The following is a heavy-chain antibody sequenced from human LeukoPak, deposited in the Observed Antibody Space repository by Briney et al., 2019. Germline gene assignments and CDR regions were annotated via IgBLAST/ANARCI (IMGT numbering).Heavy chain of an antibody. CDR2: TSAYNGNT. D-gene: IGHD3-22*01. CDR1: GYTFTSYG. J-gene: IGHJ6*03. V-gene: IGHV1-18*01. Sequence: ASVKVSCKASGYTFTSYGISWVRQAPGQGLEWMGWTSAYNGNTNYAQNLQGRVTMTTDTSTGTAYMELRSLRSDDTAVYYCAREATMIHYYYYYMDVWGKGTTVTVSS. CDR3: AREATMIHYYYYYMDV.